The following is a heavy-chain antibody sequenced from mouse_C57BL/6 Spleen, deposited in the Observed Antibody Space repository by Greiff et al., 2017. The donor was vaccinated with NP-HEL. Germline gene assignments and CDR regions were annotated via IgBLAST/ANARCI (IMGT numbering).Heavy chain of an antibody. CDR3: ARGWYYFDY. V-gene: IGHV5-4*03. D-gene: IGHD3-3*01. CDR2: ISDGGSYT. Sequence: EVKLVESGGGLVKPGGSLKLSCAASGFTFSSYAMSWVRQTPEKRLEWVATISDGGSYTYYPDNVKGRFTISRDNAKNNLYLQMSHLKSEDTAMYYCARGWYYFDYWGQGTTLTVSS. CDR1: GFTFSSYA. J-gene: IGHJ2*01.